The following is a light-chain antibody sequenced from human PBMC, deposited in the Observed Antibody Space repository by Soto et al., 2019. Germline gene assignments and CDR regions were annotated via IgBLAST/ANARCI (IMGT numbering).Light chain of an antibody. CDR2: AAS. J-gene: IGKJ1*01. V-gene: IGKV1-9*01. CDR3: QQLNSYPRT. Sequence: DIQLIQSPSFLSASVGDRVTITCRASQGISSYLAWYQQKPGKAPKLLIYAASTLQSGVPSRFSGSGSGTDFTLTISSLQPEDFATYYCQQLNSYPRTFGQGTKVEIK. CDR1: QGISSY.